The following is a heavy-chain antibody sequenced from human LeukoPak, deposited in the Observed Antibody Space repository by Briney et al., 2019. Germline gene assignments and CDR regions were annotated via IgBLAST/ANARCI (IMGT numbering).Heavy chain of an antibody. Sequence: SETLSLTCTVSGYSISSGYYWGWIRQPPGKGLEWIGSIYHSGSTYYNPSLKSRVTISVDTSKNQFSLKLSSVTAADTAVYYCARGNSWWFDPWGQGTLVTVSS. CDR1: GYSISSGYY. D-gene: IGHD1-7*01. CDR3: ARGNSWWFDP. J-gene: IGHJ5*02. CDR2: IYHSGST. V-gene: IGHV4-38-2*02.